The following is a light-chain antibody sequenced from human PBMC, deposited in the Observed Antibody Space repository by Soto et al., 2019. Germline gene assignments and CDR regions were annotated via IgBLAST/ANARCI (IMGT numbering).Light chain of an antibody. CDR2: AAS. CDR3: QQIYSNPRM. V-gene: IGKV1-39*01. Sequence: IQMTQSPSSLSASVGDRVTITCRASQTISNYLNWYQQKPGEAPKLLIYAASSSQGGVPTRFSGSGSGTDFTLTISSLQPDDLATYYCQQIYSNPRMFGLGTKVDIK. CDR1: QTISNY. J-gene: IGKJ1*01.